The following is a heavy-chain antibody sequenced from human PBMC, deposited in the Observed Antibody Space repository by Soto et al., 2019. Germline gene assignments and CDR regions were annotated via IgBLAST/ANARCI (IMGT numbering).Heavy chain of an antibody. CDR2: IYYSGST. CDR3: AIEYCSGGSCYSADGVDP. J-gene: IGHJ5*02. D-gene: IGHD2-15*01. V-gene: IGHV4-31*03. CDR1: GGSISSGGYY. Sequence: QVQLQESGPGLVKPSQTLSLTCTVSGGSISSGGYYWSWIRQHPGKGLEWIGYIYYSGSTYYNPSHTSRVNISVDTSKNQFALKLSSVTAADTAVYYCAIEYCSGGSCYSADGVDPLGQGNLVTVSS.